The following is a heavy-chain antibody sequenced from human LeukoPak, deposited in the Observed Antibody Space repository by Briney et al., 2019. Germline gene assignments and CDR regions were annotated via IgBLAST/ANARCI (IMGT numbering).Heavy chain of an antibody. CDR3: AKPITMVRGRDFDY. D-gene: IGHD3-10*01. CDR2: INSDGSSI. V-gene: IGHV3-74*01. J-gene: IGHJ4*02. Sequence: GGSLRLSCAASGFTFSSYWMHWVRQAPGKGLVWVSRINSDGSSISYADSVKGRFTISRDSSKNTLYLQMNSLRAEDTAVYYCAKPITMVRGRDFDYWGQGTLVTVSS. CDR1: GFTFSSYW.